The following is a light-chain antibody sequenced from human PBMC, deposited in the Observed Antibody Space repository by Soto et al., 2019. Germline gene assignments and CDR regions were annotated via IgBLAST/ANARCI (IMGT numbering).Light chain of an antibody. Sequence: DIQMTQSPSSLSASVGDRVTITCRASQRISSYLNWYQQKPGKAPKLLIYAASSLQSGVPSRFSGSGSGTDFTLTISSLQPEDSALYYCHQYNNWPWTFGQGTKVDIK. V-gene: IGKV1-39*01. CDR2: AAS. CDR3: HQYNNWPWT. J-gene: IGKJ1*01. CDR1: QRISSY.